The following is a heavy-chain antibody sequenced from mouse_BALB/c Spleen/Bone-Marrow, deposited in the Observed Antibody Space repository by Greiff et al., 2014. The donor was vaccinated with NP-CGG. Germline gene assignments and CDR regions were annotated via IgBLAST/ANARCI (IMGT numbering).Heavy chain of an antibody. CDR2: IDPANGNT. Sequence: DVQLQESGAELVKPGASVKLSCTASGFNIKDTYMHWVKQRPEQGPEWIGRIDPANGNTKYDPKSQGKATITADTSSNTAYLQLSSLTSEDTAVYYCALYYDYDVGYWGQGTTLTVSS. CDR1: GFNIKDTY. D-gene: IGHD2-4*01. J-gene: IGHJ2*01. V-gene: IGHV14-3*02. CDR3: ALYYDYDVGY.